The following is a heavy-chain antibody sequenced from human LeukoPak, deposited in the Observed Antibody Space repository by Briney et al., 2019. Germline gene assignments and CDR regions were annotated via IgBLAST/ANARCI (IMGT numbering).Heavy chain of an antibody. CDR2: IYYSGST. D-gene: IGHD3-22*01. CDR1: GGSISTYY. V-gene: IGHV4-59*12. Sequence: SETLSLTCTVSGGSISTYYLSWIRQPPGRGLEWIGSIYYSGSTYYNPSLKSRVTISVDTSKNQFSLKLSSVTAADTAVYYCARDANVYYDSSGYYPDAFDIWGQGTMVTVSS. CDR3: ARDANVYYDSSGYYPDAFDI. J-gene: IGHJ3*02.